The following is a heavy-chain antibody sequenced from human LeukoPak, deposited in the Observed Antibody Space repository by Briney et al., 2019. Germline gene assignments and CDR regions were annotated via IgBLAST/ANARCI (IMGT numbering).Heavy chain of an antibody. J-gene: IGHJ4*02. Sequence: PGGSLRLSCAASGFTFSSYDMHWVRHATGKGLDWVSAIGTAGDTYYPPYVKARFTISRENTKNSLYLQMNSLRAGDTAVYYCARAVSGLYDVGYYFDYWGQGTLVTVSS. D-gene: IGHD6-19*01. CDR1: GFTFSSYD. CDR3: ARAVSGLYDVGYYFDY. CDR2: IGTAGDT. V-gene: IGHV3-13*01.